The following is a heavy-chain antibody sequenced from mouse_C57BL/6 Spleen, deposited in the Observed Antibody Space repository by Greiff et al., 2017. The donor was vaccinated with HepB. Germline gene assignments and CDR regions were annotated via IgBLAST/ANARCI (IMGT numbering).Heavy chain of an antibody. CDR1: GYSITSGYY. CDR3: ARDQNGYYVGAMDY. Sequence: DVKLQESGPGLVKPSQSLSLTCSVTGYSITSGYYWNWIRQFPGNKLEWMGYISYDGSNNYNPSLKNRISITRDTSKNQFFLKLNSVTTEDTATYYCARDQNGYYVGAMDYWGQGTSVTVSS. J-gene: IGHJ4*01. V-gene: IGHV3-6*01. CDR2: ISYDGSN. D-gene: IGHD2-3*01.